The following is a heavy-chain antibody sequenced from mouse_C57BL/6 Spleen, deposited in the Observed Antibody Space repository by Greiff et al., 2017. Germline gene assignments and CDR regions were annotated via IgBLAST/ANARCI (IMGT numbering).Heavy chain of an antibody. CDR2: FYPGSGSI. J-gene: IGHJ4*01. Sequence: QVQLQQSGAELVKPGASVKLSCKASGYTFTEYTIHWVKQRSGQGLEWIGWFYPGSGSIKYNEKFKDKATLTADKSSGTVYVVLSRWPSEDAAVYYCAIHDTAQATGAMDYWGQGTSVTVSS. CDR1: GYTFTEYT. CDR3: AIHDTAQATGAMDY. D-gene: IGHD3-2*02. V-gene: IGHV1-62-2*01.